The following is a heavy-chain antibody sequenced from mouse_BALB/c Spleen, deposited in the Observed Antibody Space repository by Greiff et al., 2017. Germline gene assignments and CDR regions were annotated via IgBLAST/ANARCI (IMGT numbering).Heavy chain of an antibody. Sequence: EVQLLQSGPSLVKPSQTLSLSCSVTGDSITSGYWNWIRKFPGNKLEYMGYISYSGSTYYNPSLKSRISITRDTSKNQYYLQLNSVTTEDKATDYCARYKDGNYDYAMDYWGQGTSVTVSS. V-gene: IGHV3-8*02. CDR2: ISYSGST. CDR1: GDSITSGY. CDR3: ARYKDGNYDYAMDY. D-gene: IGHD2-1*01. J-gene: IGHJ4*01.